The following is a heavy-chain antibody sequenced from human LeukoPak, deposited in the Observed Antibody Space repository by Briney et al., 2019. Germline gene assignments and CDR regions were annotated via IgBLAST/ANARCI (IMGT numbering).Heavy chain of an antibody. D-gene: IGHD6-13*01. CDR2: IYSSGST. CDR3: ASRIATAGSVDY. Sequence: EGSLRLSCAASGFTVSSNYMSWVRQAPGKGLEWVSVIYSSGSTYYADSVKGRFTISRDNSKNTLHLQMNTLRAEDTAVYYCASRIATAGSVDYWGQGTLVTVSS. CDR1: GFTVSSNY. V-gene: IGHV3-53*01. J-gene: IGHJ4*02.